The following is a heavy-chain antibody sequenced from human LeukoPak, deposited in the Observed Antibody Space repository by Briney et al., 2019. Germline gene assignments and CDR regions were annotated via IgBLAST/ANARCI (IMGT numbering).Heavy chain of an antibody. J-gene: IGHJ4*02. CDR2: MNPNSGNT. CDR3: ARGNTAMAPNFDY. D-gene: IGHD5-18*01. Sequence: ASVKVSCKASGYTFTSYDISWVRQATGQGLEWMGWMNPNSGNTGYAQKFQGRVTMTRNTSISTAYMELSSLRSEDTAAYYCARGNTAMAPNFDYWGQGTLVTVSS. CDR1: GYTFTSYD. V-gene: IGHV1-8*01.